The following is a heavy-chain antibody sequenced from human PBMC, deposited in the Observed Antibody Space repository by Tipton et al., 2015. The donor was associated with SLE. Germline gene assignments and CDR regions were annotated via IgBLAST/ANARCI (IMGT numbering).Heavy chain of an antibody. CDR3: AKDRVGEGDFDY. CDR2: MWYDGSNE. D-gene: IGHD3-16*01. CDR1: GFSFSFYA. J-gene: IGHJ4*02. Sequence: RSLRLSCAASGFSFSFYAMHWVRQAPGRGLEWVAFMWYDGSNEYYADSVKGRFSISRDNSKNTLYLQMDSLRVEDTAVYYCAKDRVGEGDFDYWGQGTLVTVSS. V-gene: IGHV3-33*06.